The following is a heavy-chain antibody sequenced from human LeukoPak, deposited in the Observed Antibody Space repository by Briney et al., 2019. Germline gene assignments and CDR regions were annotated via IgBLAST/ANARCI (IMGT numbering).Heavy chain of an antibody. J-gene: IGHJ4*02. Sequence: SGGSLRLSCAASGFTFSSYSMKWVRQAAGKGVEGVSSITSSGSYIHYEDSVKGRFTISRDNAKNSVYLQMNSLRAEDTAVYYCARDVDNWNDGNVYWGQGILVTVSS. CDR3: ARDVDNWNDGNVY. D-gene: IGHD1-1*01. CDR1: GFTFSSYS. V-gene: IGHV3-21*01. CDR2: ITSSGSYI.